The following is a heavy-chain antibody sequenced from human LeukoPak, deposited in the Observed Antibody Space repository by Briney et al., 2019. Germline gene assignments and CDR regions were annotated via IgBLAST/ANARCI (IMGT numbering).Heavy chain of an antibody. V-gene: IGHV1-2*02. D-gene: IGHD5-24*01. J-gene: IGHJ4*02. Sequence: ASVKVSCKASGYSFTGYYMHWVRQAPGQGLEWMGWIDPVSGATKYAQMFQGRVTMTRDTSISTAYMDLSWLRSDDTAVYYCAREEWLQYYFDYWGQETLVTVSS. CDR3: AREEWLQYYFDY. CDR1: GYSFTGYY. CDR2: IDPVSGAT.